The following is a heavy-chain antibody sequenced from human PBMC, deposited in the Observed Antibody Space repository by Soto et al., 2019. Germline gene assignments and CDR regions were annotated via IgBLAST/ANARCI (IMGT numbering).Heavy chain of an antibody. J-gene: IGHJ4*02. V-gene: IGHV4-30-4*01. CDR1: GGSVSSDDYF. Sequence: QVQLQESGPGLVKPSQTLSLTCTVSGGSVSSDDYFWSWIRQPPGKGLEWIGYIHHPGSIHYNPSLKSRVTISVDMSKNEFSLKLSSVTAADTAVYYCAREGDAFGAPFDYWGQGTLVTVSS. CDR2: IHHPGSI. D-gene: IGHD3-10*01. CDR3: AREGDAFGAPFDY.